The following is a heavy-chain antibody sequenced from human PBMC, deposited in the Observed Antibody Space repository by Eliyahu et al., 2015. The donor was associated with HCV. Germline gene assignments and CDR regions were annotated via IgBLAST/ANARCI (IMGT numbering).Heavy chain of an antibody. Sequence: VQLLESGRGLVQPGGSLRLSCXASGFPFGKYALSWVRQAPGKGLEWVSSISGSGDATFHADSVRGRSSISRDNSKNTVYLQVNRVSAEDTATYFCASHDSDHVSHFDYWGLGILVTVSP. J-gene: IGHJ4*02. CDR1: GFPFGKYA. CDR3: ASHDSDHVSHFDY. V-gene: IGHV3-23*01. CDR2: ISGSGDAT. D-gene: IGHD1-1*01.